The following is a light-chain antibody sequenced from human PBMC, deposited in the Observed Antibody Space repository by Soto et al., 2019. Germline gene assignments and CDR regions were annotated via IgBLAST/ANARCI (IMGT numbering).Light chain of an antibody. Sequence: EIVMTQSPATLSVSPGERAALSCRASQSVSTNLAWYQQKPGQAPRLLIYGASTRATDMPGRFSGRGAGADFTLTISRLEPEDFAVYYCQQYGNSPQTFGQGTKVDIK. CDR2: GAS. CDR3: QQYGNSPQT. J-gene: IGKJ1*01. V-gene: IGKV3-15*01. CDR1: QSVSTN.